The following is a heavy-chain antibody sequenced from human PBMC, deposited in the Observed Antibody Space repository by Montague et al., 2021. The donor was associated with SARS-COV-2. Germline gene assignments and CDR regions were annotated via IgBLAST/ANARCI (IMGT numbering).Heavy chain of an antibody. J-gene: IGHJ4*02. CDR2: IYHSGPT. Sequence: SETLSLTCAVSGGSISSSNWWSWVRQPPGKGLEWIGEIYHSGPTKYNPSLKSRVTISVDKPKNEFSLRLTSVTAADTAVYYCARGVRGDVMGNIFDQWGQGTLVTVPS. CDR1: GGSISSSNW. CDR3: ARGVRGDVMGNIFDQ. D-gene: IGHD3-10*01. V-gene: IGHV4-4*02.